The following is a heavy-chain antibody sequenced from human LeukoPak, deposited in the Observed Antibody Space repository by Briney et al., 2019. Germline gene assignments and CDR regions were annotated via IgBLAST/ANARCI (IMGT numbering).Heavy chain of an antibody. CDR1: GFTLSGSA. D-gene: IGHD1-26*01. CDR2: IRSKANSYAT. J-gene: IGHJ4*02. V-gene: IGHV3-73*01. CDR3: TSIVGATTPLDY. Sequence: GGSLRLSCAASGFTLSGSAMHWVRQASGKGLEWVGRIRSKANSYATAYAASVKGRFTISRDDSKNTAYLQMNSLKTEDTAVYYCTSIVGATTPLDYWGQGTLVTVSS.